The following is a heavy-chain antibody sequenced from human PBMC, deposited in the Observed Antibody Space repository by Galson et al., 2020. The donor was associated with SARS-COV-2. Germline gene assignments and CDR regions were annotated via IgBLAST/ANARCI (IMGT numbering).Heavy chain of an antibody. Sequence: SLKISCAASGFTFDDYAMHWVRQAPGKGLEWVSGISWNSGSIGYADSVKGRFTISRDNAKNSLYLQMNSLRAEDTALYYCAKSGLWFRELLGFDYWGQGTLVTVSS. CDR2: ISWNSGSI. CDR1: GFTFDDYA. D-gene: IGHD3-10*01. CDR3: AKSGLWFRELLGFDY. V-gene: IGHV3-9*01. J-gene: IGHJ4*02.